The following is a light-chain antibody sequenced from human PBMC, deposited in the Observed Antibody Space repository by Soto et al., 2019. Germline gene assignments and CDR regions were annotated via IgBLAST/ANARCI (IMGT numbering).Light chain of an antibody. CDR1: QSVLYSSNNKNY. J-gene: IGKJ4*02. V-gene: IGKV4-1*01. CDR2: WAS. Sequence: KSSQSVLYSSNNKNYLAWYQQKPGQPPKLLIYWASTRESGVPDRFSVCGSGRDLTLYICSLRIADEPLYYCMRYPGQLLWAFAGGTKVDIK. CDR3: MRYPGQLLWA.